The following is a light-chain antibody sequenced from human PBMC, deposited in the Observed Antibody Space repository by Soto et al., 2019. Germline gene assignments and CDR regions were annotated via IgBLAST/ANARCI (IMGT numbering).Light chain of an antibody. CDR3: QQSYSTPYT. J-gene: IGKJ2*01. CDR2: AIS. V-gene: IGKV1-39*01. Sequence: DIQMTQSPSSLSASVEDRVTITCRASQSITNYLNWYQQKPGKAPKLLMYAISTLQSGVPSRFGGSGSGTEFTLTISSLQPDDFATYYCQQSYSTPYTFGQGTKVDIK. CDR1: QSITNY.